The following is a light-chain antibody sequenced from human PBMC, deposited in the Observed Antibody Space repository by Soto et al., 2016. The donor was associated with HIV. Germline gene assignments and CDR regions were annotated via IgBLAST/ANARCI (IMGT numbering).Light chain of an antibody. V-gene: IGLV3-21*04. CDR1: NVGSQS. CDR3: QVWDRSSDHVV. Sequence: SYVVTQPPSVSVAPGKTASITCGGDNVGSQSVHWHQQRPGQAPVMVIFDDTDRPSGIPDRFSGSKSGNTATLSINRVDAGDEADYYCQVWDRSSDHVVFGGGTKLSVL. CDR2: DDT. J-gene: IGLJ2*01.